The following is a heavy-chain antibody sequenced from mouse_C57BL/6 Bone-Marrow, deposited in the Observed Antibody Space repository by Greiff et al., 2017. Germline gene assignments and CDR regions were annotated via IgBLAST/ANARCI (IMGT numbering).Heavy chain of an antibody. D-gene: IGHD2-1*01. CDR3: TRRGDGNYFYYFDY. J-gene: IGHJ2*01. CDR2: IDPETGGT. V-gene: IGHV1-15*01. CDR1: GYTFTDYE. Sequence: VQLQQSGAELVRPGASVTLSCKASGYTFTDYEMHWVKQTPVHGLEWIGAIDPETGGTAYNQKFKGKAILTADKSSSTAYMAIRSLTSEYSAVYYCTRRGDGNYFYYFDYWGQGTTLTVSS.